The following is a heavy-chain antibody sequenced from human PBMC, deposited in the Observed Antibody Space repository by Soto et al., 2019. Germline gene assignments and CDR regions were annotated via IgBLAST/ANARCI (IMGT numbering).Heavy chain of an antibody. CDR2: INHSGST. CDR1: GGSLSGYY. V-gene: IGHV4-34*01. CDR3: ASSDDYVWGSYRYTDPDAFDI. Sequence: PSETLSLTCAVYGGSLSGYYWSWIRQPPGKGLEWIGEINHSGSTNYNPSLKSRVTISVDTSKNQFSLRLSSVTAADTAVYYCASSDDYVWGSYRYTDPDAFDIWGQGTMVTVSS. J-gene: IGHJ3*02. D-gene: IGHD3-16*02.